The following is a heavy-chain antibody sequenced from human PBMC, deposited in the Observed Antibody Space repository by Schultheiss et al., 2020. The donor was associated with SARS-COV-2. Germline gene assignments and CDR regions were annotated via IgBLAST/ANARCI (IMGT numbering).Heavy chain of an antibody. CDR3: ARNLYGSGSYYSLGGVTYYYYGMDV. V-gene: IGHV3-48*03. D-gene: IGHD3-10*01. CDR2: ISSSGSPI. J-gene: IGHJ6*02. CDR1: GFTLSSYE. Sequence: GGSLRLSCAASGFTLSSYEINWVRQAPGKGLEWVSYISSSGSPIYYADSVKGRFTISRDNAKNSLYMQMNSLRAEDTAVYYCARNLYGSGSYYSLGGVTYYYYGMDVWGQGTTVTVSS.